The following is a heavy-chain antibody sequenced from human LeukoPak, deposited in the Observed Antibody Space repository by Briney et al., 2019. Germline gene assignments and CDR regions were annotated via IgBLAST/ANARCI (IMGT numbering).Heavy chain of an antibody. Sequence: SVKVSCNASGFTFTSCAVQWVRQARGQRLGRIGWIVVSSGNTNYAQKFQERVTITRDMSTSTAYMDLSSLRSEDTAVYYCATILPGYYFPDYWGQGTLVSVSS. CDR2: IVVSSGNT. CDR3: ATILPGYYFPDY. D-gene: IGHD3-9*01. CDR1: GFTFTSCA. V-gene: IGHV1-58*01. J-gene: IGHJ4*02.